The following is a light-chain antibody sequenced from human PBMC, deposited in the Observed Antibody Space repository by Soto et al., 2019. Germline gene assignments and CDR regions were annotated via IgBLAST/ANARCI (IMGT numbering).Light chain of an antibody. CDR1: QSVSSNF. Sequence: EIVLTQSPGTLSLSPGERATLSCRASQSVSSNFLAWYQQKPGQAPRLLIYNASSRATGIPDRFSGSGSGTDFTLTISRLEPEDFAVYYCQQYGSSPQTFGQGTKVETK. CDR2: NAS. V-gene: IGKV3-20*01. CDR3: QQYGSSPQT. J-gene: IGKJ1*01.